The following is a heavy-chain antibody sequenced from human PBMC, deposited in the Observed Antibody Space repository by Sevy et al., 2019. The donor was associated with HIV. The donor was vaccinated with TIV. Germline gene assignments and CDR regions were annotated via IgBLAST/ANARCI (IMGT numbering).Heavy chain of an antibody. CDR1: GFPFSDAW. V-gene: IGHV3-15*01. J-gene: IGHJ3*01. CDR3: TTDWGTGTARVRAFDL. CDR2: IKNENDGGARPT. Sequence: GGSLRLSCAASGFPFSDAWMNWVRQAPGKGLEWVGRIKNENDGGARPTDYAAPVKGRFTISRDNSKNTLYLQMNSLEIEDTAIYYCTTDWGTGTARVRAFDLWGQGTMVTVSS. D-gene: IGHD1-7*01.